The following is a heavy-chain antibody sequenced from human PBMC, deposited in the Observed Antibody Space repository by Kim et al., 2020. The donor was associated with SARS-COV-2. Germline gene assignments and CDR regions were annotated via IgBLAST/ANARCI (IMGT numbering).Heavy chain of an antibody. CDR3: ARHYSGGPYPSYPDY. J-gene: IGHJ4*02. Sequence: SETLSLTCSVSGGSISSGPYHWGWIRQPPGKGLEWIGSISYSGSTYYNPSLKGRVTISVDTSENQFSLKLHSVTAADTAVFYCARHYSGGPYPSYPDYWGQGTLVTVSS. CDR2: ISYSGST. D-gene: IGHD2-15*01. V-gene: IGHV4-39*01. CDR1: GGSISSGPYH.